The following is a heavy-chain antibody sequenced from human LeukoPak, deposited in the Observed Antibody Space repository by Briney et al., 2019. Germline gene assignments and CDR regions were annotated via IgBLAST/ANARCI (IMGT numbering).Heavy chain of an antibody. Sequence: PGGSLRLSCEASGFTFRSYCMSWVRQAPGKGLEWVATIKKDGSDKYHVDSVKGRFTISRDNAKNSLYLQMNSLRAEDTALYYCARASYDDKSLYRHFDNWGQGTLVTVSS. CDR2: IKKDGSDK. CDR1: GFTFRSYC. J-gene: IGHJ4*02. D-gene: IGHD3-16*01. V-gene: IGHV3-7*01. CDR3: ARASYDDKSLYRHFDN.